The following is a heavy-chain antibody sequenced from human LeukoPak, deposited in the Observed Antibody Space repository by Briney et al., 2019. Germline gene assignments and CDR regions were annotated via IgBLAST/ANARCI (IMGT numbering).Heavy chain of an antibody. CDR1: GYTFTSYG. CDR2: ISAYSGST. CDR3: ARDYDILTGYQTGGAFDI. Sequence: ASVKVSCKASGYTFTSYGISWVRQAPGQGLEWMGWISAYSGSTNYAQKLQGRVTMTTDTSTSTAYMELRSLRSDDTAVYYCARDYDILTGYQTGGAFDIWGQGTMVTVSS. V-gene: IGHV1-18*04. D-gene: IGHD3-9*01. J-gene: IGHJ3*02.